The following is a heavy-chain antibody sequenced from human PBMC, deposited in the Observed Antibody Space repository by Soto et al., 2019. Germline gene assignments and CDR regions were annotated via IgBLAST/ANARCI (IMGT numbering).Heavy chain of an antibody. CDR1: SYTFTSYG. J-gene: IGHJ6*02. CDR2: ISAYNGNT. D-gene: IGHD6-13*01. CDR3: ARGSSSPGYYYYGMDV. Sequence: GASVKVSCKASSYTFTSYGISWVRQAPGQGLEWMGWISAYNGNTNYAQKLQGRVTMTTDTSTSTAYMELRSLRSDDTAVYYCARGSSSPGYYYYGMDVWGQGTTVTVSS. V-gene: IGHV1-18*04.